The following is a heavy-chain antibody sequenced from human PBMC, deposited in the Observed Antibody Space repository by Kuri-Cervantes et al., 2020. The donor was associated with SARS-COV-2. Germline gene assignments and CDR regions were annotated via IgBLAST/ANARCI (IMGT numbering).Heavy chain of an antibody. V-gene: IGHV4-4*07. D-gene: IGHD2-15*01. Sequence: SETLSLTCTVSGGSISSYYWSWIRQPAGKGLEWIGRIYTSGSTNYNPSLKSRVTMSVDTSKNQFSLKLSSVTAADTAVYYCARDSTVVAATHSIIRDYYYGMDVWGQGTTVTVSS. J-gene: IGHJ6*02. CDR1: GGSISSYY. CDR2: IYTSGST. CDR3: ARDSTVVAATHSIIRDYYYGMDV.